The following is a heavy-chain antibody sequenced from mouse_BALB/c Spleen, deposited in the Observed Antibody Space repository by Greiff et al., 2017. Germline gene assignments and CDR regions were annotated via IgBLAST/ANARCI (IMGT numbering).Heavy chain of an antibody. CDR2: INSNGGST. J-gene: IGHJ1*01. V-gene: IGHV5-6-3*01. Sequence: EVQRVESGGGLVQPGGSLKLSCAASGFTFSSYGMSWVRQTPDKRLELVATINSNGGSTYYPDSVKGRFTISRDNAKNTLYLQMSSLKSEDTAMYYCARGNWYFDVWGAGTTVTVSS. CDR3: ARGNWYFDV. CDR1: GFTFSSYG.